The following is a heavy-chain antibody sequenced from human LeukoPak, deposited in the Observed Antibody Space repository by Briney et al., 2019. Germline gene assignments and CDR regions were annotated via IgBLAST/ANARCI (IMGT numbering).Heavy chain of an antibody. CDR1: GGSISSGGYY. CDR2: IYYSGST. CDR3: ARGLSGYSDPLDY. Sequence: SETLSLTCTVSGGSISSGGYYWSWIRQHPGKGLEWIGYIYYSGSTYYNPSLKSRVTISVDTSKNQFSLKLSSVTAADTAVYYCARGLSGYSDPLDYWGQGTLVTVSS. J-gene: IGHJ4*02. D-gene: IGHD5-12*01. V-gene: IGHV4-31*03.